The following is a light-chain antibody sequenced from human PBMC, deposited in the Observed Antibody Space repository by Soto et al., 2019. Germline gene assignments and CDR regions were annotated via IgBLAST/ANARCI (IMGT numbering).Light chain of an antibody. V-gene: IGKV1-9*01. Sequence: IQLTHSPSSLSASVGDRANINRRSSQGISIYLAWYQQKPGKAPNLLISGASSLQSGVPSRFSGSGSGTAFTVTISSLQPEDFAFYYCQQLNSYTFTSGGGTKVDI. J-gene: IGKJ4*01. CDR1: QGISIY. CDR3: QQLNSYTFT. CDR2: GAS.